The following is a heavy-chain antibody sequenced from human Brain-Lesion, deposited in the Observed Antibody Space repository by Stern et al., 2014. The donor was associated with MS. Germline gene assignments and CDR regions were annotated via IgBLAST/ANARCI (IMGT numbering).Heavy chain of an antibody. V-gene: IGHV3-49*03. J-gene: IGHJ4*02. CDR3: TRDRLDYGYSYFDY. Sequence: EVQLVESGGGLIEPGRSLRLSCTASGFSFGDYAINWIRQAPGKVLEWVGFIRSKVYGGAAEYAASVKGRFTISRDDSKSIAYLQVNGLKTEDTAVYYCTRDRLDYGYSYFDYWGQGTLVTVSS. CDR2: IRSKVYGGAA. CDR1: GFSFGDYA. D-gene: IGHD4-17*01.